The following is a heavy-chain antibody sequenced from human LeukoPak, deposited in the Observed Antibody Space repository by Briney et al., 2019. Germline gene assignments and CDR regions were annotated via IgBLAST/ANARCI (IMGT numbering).Heavy chain of an antibody. Sequence: SVKVSCKTPGGTFNNSAISWVRQAPGQGLEWLGGIMPLFGTAGYAQKFQGRVTITKDESTRTVYLELTSLTSDDTAVYYCARDVHGDYGSGWFDPWGQGTLVSVSS. V-gene: IGHV1-69*05. CDR3: ARDVHGDYGSGWFDP. CDR1: GGTFNNSA. J-gene: IGHJ5*02. D-gene: IGHD4-17*01. CDR2: IMPLFGTA.